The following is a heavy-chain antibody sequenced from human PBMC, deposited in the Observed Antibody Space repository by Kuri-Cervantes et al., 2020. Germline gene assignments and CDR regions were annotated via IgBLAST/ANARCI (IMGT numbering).Heavy chain of an antibody. J-gene: IGHJ6*02. CDR2: ISWNSGSI. Sequence: SLKISCAASGFTFDDYAMHWVRQAPGKGLEWVSGISWNSGSIGYADSVKGRFTISRDNAKNSLYQQMSSLRAEDTAVYYCARVADYYGSGSQHYYYYYGMDVWVQGTTVTVSS. V-gene: IGHV3-9*01. D-gene: IGHD3-10*01. CDR3: ARVADYYGSGSQHYYYYYGMDV. CDR1: GFTFDDYA.